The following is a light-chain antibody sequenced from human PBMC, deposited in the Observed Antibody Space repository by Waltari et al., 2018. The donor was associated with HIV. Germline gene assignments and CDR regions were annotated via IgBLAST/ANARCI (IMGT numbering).Light chain of an antibody. J-gene: IGLJ2*01. CDR3: SSYTTSSTVV. Sequence: QSALTQPASVSGSPGQSTTISCTGTSSDVGGYDYVSWSQQHPGKAPKLIIYDVTNRPSGVSNRFSGSKSGNTASLTISGLQAEDEADYYCSSYTTSSTVVFGGGTKLTVL. CDR2: DVT. V-gene: IGLV2-14*01. CDR1: SSDVGGYDY.